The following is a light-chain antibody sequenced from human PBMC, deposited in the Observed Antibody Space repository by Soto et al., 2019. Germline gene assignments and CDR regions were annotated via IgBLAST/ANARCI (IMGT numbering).Light chain of an antibody. J-gene: IGKJ1*01. CDR3: QQYGSSPT. Sequence: EIVLTQSPGTLYLSPGERATLSCRASQSVSSSYLAWYQQKPGQAPRLLIYGASSRATGIPDRFSGSGSGTDFTLTISRLEPEDFAVYYCQQYGSSPTFGPGTKVEIK. CDR2: GAS. V-gene: IGKV3-20*01. CDR1: QSVSSSY.